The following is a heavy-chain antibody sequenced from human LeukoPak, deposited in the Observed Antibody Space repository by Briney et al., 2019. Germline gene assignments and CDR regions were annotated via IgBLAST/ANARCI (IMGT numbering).Heavy chain of an antibody. CDR3: ARPYYYDSRIDP. CDR1: GGSTSSGDYY. J-gene: IGHJ5*02. CDR2: MYYSGST. Sequence: MTSQTLSLTCTVSGGSTSSGDYYWSWIRQPPGKGLEWIAYMYYSGSTYYNPSLKSRVTMSADTSKNQLSLKLSSVTAADTALYYCARPYYYDSRIDPWGQGILVTVSS. D-gene: IGHD3-22*01. V-gene: IGHV4-30-4*01.